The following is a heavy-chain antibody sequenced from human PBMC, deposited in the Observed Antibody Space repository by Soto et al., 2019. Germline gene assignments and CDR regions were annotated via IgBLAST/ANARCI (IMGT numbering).Heavy chain of an antibody. Sequence: QVQLQQWGAGLLKPSETLSLTCAVYGGSFSGYYWSWIRQPPGKGLEWIGEINHSGSTNYNPSLKSRVTISVDTSKNQFSLKLSSVTAADTAVYYCARVYGKYHFDYWGQGTLATVSS. V-gene: IGHV4-34*01. CDR2: INHSGST. CDR1: GGSFSGYY. J-gene: IGHJ4*02. D-gene: IGHD2-2*02. CDR3: ARVYGKYHFDY.